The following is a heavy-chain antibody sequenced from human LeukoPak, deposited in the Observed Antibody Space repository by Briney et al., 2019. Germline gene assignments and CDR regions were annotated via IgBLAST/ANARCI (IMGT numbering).Heavy chain of an antibody. V-gene: IGHV4-4*07. CDR2: IYTSGST. CDR1: GGSISSYY. Sequence: SETLSLTCTVSGGSISSYYWSWIRQPAGKGLEWIGRIYTSGSTNYNPSLKSRVTISVDTSKNQFSLKLSSVTAADTAVYYCARDQGDYGDYYFDYWGQGTLVTVSS. J-gene: IGHJ4*02. CDR3: ARDQGDYGDYYFDY. D-gene: IGHD4-17*01.